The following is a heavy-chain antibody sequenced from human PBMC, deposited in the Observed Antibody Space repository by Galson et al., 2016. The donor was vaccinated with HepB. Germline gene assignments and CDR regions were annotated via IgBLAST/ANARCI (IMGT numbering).Heavy chain of an antibody. CDR1: QFTFSRYG. D-gene: IGHD5-18*01. CDR2: IGDDGKTR. J-gene: IGHJ4*02. V-gene: IGHV3-33*01. CDR3: VRGAGYSYGSRFDS. Sequence: SLRLSCAASQFTFSRYGMHWVRQSPGKGLEWVALIGDDGKTRYYADFVKGRFTISRDNSKNTMSLQMNSLRVEDTALYYCVRGAGYSYGSRFDSWGQGTLVTVSS.